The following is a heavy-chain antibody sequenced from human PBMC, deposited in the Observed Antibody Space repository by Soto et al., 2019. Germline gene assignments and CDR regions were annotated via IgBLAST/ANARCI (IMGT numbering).Heavy chain of an antibody. Sequence: GGSLRLSCAASGFTFSSYGMHWVRQAPGKGLEWVAVISYDGSNKYYADSVKGRFTISRDNSKNTLYLQMNSLRAEDTAVYYCAKAALDRGYCSGGSCYSAFDYWGQGTLVTVSS. CDR1: GFTFSSYG. V-gene: IGHV3-30*18. D-gene: IGHD2-15*01. CDR3: AKAALDRGYCSGGSCYSAFDY. J-gene: IGHJ4*02. CDR2: ISYDGSNK.